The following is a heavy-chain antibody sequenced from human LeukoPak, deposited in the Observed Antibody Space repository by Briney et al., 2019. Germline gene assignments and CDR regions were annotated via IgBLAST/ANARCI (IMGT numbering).Heavy chain of an antibody. J-gene: IGHJ6*03. CDR2: ISSSSSYI. V-gene: IGHV3-21*05. CDR1: GFLFSSYE. CDR3: AGDQPVAGYMDYYYMDV. D-gene: IGHD6-19*01. Sequence: PGGSLRLSCAASGFLFSSYEMNWVRQAPGKGLEWISYISSSSSYIYYADSVKGRFTISRDNAKNSLYLQMNSLRAEDTAVYYCAGDQPVAGYMDYYYMDVWGKGTTVTVSS.